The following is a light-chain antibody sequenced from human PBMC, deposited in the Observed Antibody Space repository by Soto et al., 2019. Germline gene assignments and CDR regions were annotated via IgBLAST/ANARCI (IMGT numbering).Light chain of an antibody. CDR1: SSDVGGYNY. J-gene: IGLJ2*01. V-gene: IGLV2-14*01. Sequence: QSALTQPASVSGSPGQSITISCTGTSSDVGGYNYVSWYQQHPGKAPKLMIYDVSNRPSGVSNRFSGSKSGNTASLTISGLQAEDEADYYCRSYTSSSPLVVFGGGPKLTV. CDR2: DVS. CDR3: RSYTSSSPLVV.